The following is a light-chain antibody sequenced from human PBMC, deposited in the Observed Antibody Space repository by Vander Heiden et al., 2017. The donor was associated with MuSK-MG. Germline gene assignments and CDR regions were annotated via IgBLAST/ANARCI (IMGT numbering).Light chain of an antibody. CDR2: SNN. Sequence: QSVLPQPPSASGTPGQRVTIPCSGSSSNIGSNTVNWYQQPPGTAPKLLIYSNNQRPSGVPYRFSGSKSGTSASLAISGLQSEDEADYYCAAWDDSLNGRVFGGGTKLTVL. J-gene: IGLJ3*02. CDR1: SSNIGSNT. V-gene: IGLV1-44*01. CDR3: AAWDDSLNGRV.